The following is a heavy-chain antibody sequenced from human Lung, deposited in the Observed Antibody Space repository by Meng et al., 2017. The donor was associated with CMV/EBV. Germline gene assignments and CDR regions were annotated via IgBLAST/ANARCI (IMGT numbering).Heavy chain of an antibody. CDR3: AAAPHRGGNDCCAFES. V-gene: IGHV3-53*01. CDR1: AFTVSSKY. Sequence: GGSXRLXCAASAFTVSSKYITWVRRAPGKGRQWVSLIYSDGTTYYAESVNGRFTISRDFSKNTLYLQMNSLRAEETDVYYCAAAPHRGGNDCCAFESWGQGTXVT. D-gene: IGHD3/OR15-3a*01. J-gene: IGHJ4*02. CDR2: IYSDGTT.